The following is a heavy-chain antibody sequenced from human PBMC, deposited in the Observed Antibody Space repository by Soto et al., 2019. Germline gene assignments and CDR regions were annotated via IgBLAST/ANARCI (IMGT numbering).Heavy chain of an antibody. V-gene: IGHV4-59*01. J-gene: IGHJ4*02. CDR2: IYYSGST. Sequence: SETLSLTCTVSGGSISSYYWSWIRQPPGNGLEWIGYIYYSGSTNYNPSLKSRVTISVDTSKNQFSLKLSSVTAADTAVYYCARGVSGSYLPDHYFDYWGQGTLVTVSS. D-gene: IGHD1-26*01. CDR3: ARGVSGSYLPDHYFDY. CDR1: GGSISSYY.